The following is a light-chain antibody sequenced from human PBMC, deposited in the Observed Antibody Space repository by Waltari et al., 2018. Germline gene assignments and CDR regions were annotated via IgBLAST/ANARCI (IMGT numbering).Light chain of an antibody. J-gene: IGLJ2*01. Sequence: QSDLTQPASVSASPGQSITISCTGTSGDVGGYDYVSWYQQHPGKAPQLIIYDVNKRPSGVSHRFAASKSGNTASLTIFGLQAEDEADYYCISYTSTTTYVVVGGGTKLTVL. CDR2: DVN. CDR3: ISYTSTTTYVV. V-gene: IGLV2-14*03. CDR1: SGDVGGYDY.